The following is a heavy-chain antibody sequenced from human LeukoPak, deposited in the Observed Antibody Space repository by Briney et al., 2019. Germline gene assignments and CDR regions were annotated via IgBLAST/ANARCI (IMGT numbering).Heavy chain of an antibody. CDR1: GFTFSSYA. V-gene: IGHV3-23*01. CDR2: ISGSGGST. CDR3: AKTPQGGGDEADY. Sequence: PGGSLRLSCAASGFTFSSYAMSWVRQAPGKGLEWVSAISGSGGSTYYADSVKGRFTISRDSSKNTLYLQMNSLRAEDTAVYYCAKTPQGGGDEADYWGQGTLVTVSS. J-gene: IGHJ4*02. D-gene: IGHD4-17*01.